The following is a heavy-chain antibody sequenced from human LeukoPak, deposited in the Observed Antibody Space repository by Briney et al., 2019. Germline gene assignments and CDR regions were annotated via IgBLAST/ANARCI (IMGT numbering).Heavy chain of an antibody. D-gene: IGHD3-22*01. J-gene: IGHJ4*02. CDR1: GFTFSSYA. V-gene: IGHV3-23*01. Sequence: GGSLRLPCAASGFTFSSYAMAWVGQAPGKGLEWVSAISGSGASTYYADSVKGRFTISRDNSKNTLYLQMNSLRAEDTAVYYCAKKPSSSGDYRFDYWGQGTLVTVSS. CDR3: AKKPSSSGDYRFDY. CDR2: ISGSGAST.